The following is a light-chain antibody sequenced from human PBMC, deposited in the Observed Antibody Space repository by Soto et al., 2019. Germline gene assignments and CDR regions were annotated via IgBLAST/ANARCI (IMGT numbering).Light chain of an antibody. CDR2: RTS. V-gene: IGKV3-15*01. Sequence: EIVMTQSLATLSVSQGERATLSCRASESIDSNLAWYQQKPGQAPRLLIYRTSNRATGVPARFSGSGSGTEFTLTISSLQSEDFAVFYCQQYKAWPLTFGGGTNVELK. J-gene: IGKJ4*01. CDR3: QQYKAWPLT. CDR1: ESIDSN.